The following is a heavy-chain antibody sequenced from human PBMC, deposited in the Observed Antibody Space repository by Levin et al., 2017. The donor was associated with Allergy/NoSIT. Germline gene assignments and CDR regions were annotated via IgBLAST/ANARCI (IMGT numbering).Heavy chain of an antibody. J-gene: IGHJ6*02. CDR3: ARDSPAGIYYYYYYGMDV. CDR1: GFTFSSYW. V-gene: IGHV3-7*01. D-gene: IGHD2-2*01. CDR2: IKQDGSEK. Sequence: GGSLRLSCAASGFTFSSYWMSWVRQAPGKGLEWVANIKQDGSEKYYVDSVKGRFTISRDNAKNSLYLQMNSLRAEDTAVYYCARDSPAGIYYYYYYGMDVWGQGTTVTVSS.